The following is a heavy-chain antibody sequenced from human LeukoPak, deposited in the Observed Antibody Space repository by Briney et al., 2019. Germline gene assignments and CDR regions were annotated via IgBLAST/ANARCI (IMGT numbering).Heavy chain of an antibody. CDR2: VSNGY. CDR1: GFDFSSHA. CDR3: VREASYCTAASCSKTNWFDP. J-gene: IGHJ5*02. V-gene: IGHV3-23*01. Sequence: AGGSLRLSCVASGFDFSSHAMSWVRQAPAKGLEWVAAVSNGYYYADSVKGRFTISRDNSKNMVYLQMSSLRAEDTAVYFCVREASYCTAASCSKTNWFDPWGQGTLVTVSS. D-gene: IGHD1-26*01.